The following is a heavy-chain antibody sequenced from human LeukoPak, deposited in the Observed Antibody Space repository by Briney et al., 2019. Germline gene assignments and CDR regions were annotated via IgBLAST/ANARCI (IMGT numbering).Heavy chain of an antibody. D-gene: IGHD2-15*01. CDR3: ARDRGDYCSGVDCSGSNGMDV. V-gene: IGHV3-48*03. J-gene: IGHJ6*02. CDR1: GFTFNNYA. Sequence: GGSLRLSCAASGFTFNNYAMNWVRQAPGKGLEWVSYIMNGGSATHYAESVKGRFTISRDDAKNSLYLQMSSLGAEDTAVYYCARDRGDYCSGVDCSGSNGMDVWGQGTTATVSS. CDR2: IMNGGSAT.